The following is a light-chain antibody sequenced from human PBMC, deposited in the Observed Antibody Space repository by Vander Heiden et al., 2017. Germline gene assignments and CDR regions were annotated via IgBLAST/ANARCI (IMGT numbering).Light chain of an antibody. J-gene: IGKJ4*01. Sequence: DNVMTQSPLSLPVTPGEPASISCRSSQSLLHSNGYNYLDWYLQKPGQSPQLLIYLGSNRASGVPDRFSGSGSGTDFTLKSSRVEAEDVGVYYCMQALPTPTFGGGTKVXIK. CDR3: MQALPTPT. CDR1: QSLLHSNGYNY. CDR2: LGS. V-gene: IGKV2-28*01.